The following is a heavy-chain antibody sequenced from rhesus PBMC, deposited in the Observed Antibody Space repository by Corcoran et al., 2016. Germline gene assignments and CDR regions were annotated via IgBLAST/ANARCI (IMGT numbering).Heavy chain of an antibody. Sequence: QVQLQESGPGLVKPSETLSLPFPVSGYSISRGYYCSLIRPPPGKGLEWIGYITYSGSTSYNPSLKSRVTISRDTSKNQFSLKLSSVTAADTAVYYCARDTVAAAGTVWGQGVLVTVSS. D-gene: IGHD6-31*01. CDR1: GYSISRGYY. CDR2: ITYSGST. V-gene: IGHV4-122*02. CDR3: ARDTVAAAGTV. J-gene: IGHJ4*01.